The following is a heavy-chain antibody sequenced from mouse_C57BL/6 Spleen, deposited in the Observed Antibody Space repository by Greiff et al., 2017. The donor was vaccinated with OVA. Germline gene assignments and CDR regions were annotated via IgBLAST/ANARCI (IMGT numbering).Heavy chain of an antibody. D-gene: IGHD1-1*01. J-gene: IGHJ4*01. Sequence: DVKLVESGGDLVKPGGSLKLSCAASGFTFSSYGMSWVRQTPDKRLEWVATISSGGSYTYYPDSVKGRFTISRDNAKNTLYLQMSSLKSEDTAMYYCARHEDGSSPYYYAMDYWGQGTSVTVSS. V-gene: IGHV5-6*02. CDR3: ARHEDGSSPYYYAMDY. CDR1: GFTFSSYG. CDR2: ISSGGSYT.